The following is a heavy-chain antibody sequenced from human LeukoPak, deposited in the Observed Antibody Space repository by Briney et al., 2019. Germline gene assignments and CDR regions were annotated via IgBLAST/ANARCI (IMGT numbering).Heavy chain of an antibody. D-gene: IGHD1-1*01. Sequence: GGSLRLSCAASGVTFGDYSMSWIRQAPGKGLEWVSCIGSSGSDIYYADSVKGRFTISRDNAKSSLYLQVNSLRAEDTAVYHCARDYNWIPDIWGQGTLVTVSS. CDR2: IGSSGSDI. CDR1: GVTFGDYS. V-gene: IGHV3-11*01. CDR3: ARDYNWIPDI. J-gene: IGHJ4*02.